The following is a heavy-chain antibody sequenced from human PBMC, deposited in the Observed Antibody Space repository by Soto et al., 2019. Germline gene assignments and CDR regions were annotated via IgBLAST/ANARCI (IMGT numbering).Heavy chain of an antibody. D-gene: IGHD1-1*01. J-gene: IGHJ5*02. V-gene: IGHV1-2*04. CDR2: INPNSGGT. CDR1: GYTFTGYY. Sequence: ASVKVSCKASGYTFTGYYMHWVRQAPGQGLEWMGWINPNSGGTNYAQKFQGWVTMTRDTSISTAYMELNRLRSDDTAVYYCARSWVGTAPRFDPWGQGTLVTVSS. CDR3: ARSWVGTAPRFDP.